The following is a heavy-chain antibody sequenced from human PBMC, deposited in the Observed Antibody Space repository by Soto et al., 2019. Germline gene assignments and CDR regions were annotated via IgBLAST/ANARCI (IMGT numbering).Heavy chain of an antibody. CDR2: INQDGSEK. J-gene: IGHJ4*02. CDR3: ARAHVVKGIIWQD. D-gene: IGHD3-10*01. CDR1: VFIFSSHW. Sequence: PVGSLRLSCASSVFIFSSHWMSCVRHAPGKGLEWVANINQDGSEKHYVDSVKGRFTISRDNAKNSLYLQMTSLRAEDTAVYYCARAHVVKGIIWQDWGQARLVNVS. V-gene: IGHV3-7*01.